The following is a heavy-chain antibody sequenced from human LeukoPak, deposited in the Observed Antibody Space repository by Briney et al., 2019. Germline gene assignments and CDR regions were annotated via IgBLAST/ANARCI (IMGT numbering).Heavy chain of an antibody. CDR2: IYSSGST. J-gene: IGHJ3*02. Sequence: SETLSLTCTVSGGSISNYYWSWIRQAPGKGLECIGNIYSSGSTKYNPSLKSRVTLSIDTSKNQFSLNLSSVTAADTAVYYCARGSRQQWLLFAFHIWGQGTMVTVSS. V-gene: IGHV4-4*08. CDR1: GGSISNYY. D-gene: IGHD2-21*02. CDR3: ARGSRQQWLLFAFHI.